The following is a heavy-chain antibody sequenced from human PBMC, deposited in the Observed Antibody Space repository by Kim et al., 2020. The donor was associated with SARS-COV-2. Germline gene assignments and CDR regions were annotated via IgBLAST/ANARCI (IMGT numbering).Heavy chain of an antibody. Sequence: GGSLRLSCAASGFTFNNYTMSWVRQAPEEGLGWVSAISKSGDDTYYVDSVKGRFTISRDNSKNTLYLQMNSLRAEDTAVYYCVKATDYWGQGILDTVSS. CDR3: VKATDY. CDR1: GFTFNNYT. J-gene: IGHJ4*02. V-gene: IGHV3-23*01. CDR2: ISKSGDDT.